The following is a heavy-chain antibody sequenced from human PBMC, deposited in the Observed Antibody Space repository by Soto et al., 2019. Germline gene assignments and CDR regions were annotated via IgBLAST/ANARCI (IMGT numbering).Heavy chain of an antibody. Sequence: QVQLVESGGGVVQPGRSLRLSCAASGFTFSSYGMHWVRQAPGKGLEWVAVIWYDGSNKYYADSVKGRFTISRDNSKNTLYLQMNSLRAEDTAVYYCARAITDRPTSSLDYWGQGTLVTVSS. J-gene: IGHJ4*02. V-gene: IGHV3-33*01. CDR3: ARAITDRPTSSLDY. CDR2: IWYDGSNK. CDR1: GFTFSSYG. D-gene: IGHD3-16*01.